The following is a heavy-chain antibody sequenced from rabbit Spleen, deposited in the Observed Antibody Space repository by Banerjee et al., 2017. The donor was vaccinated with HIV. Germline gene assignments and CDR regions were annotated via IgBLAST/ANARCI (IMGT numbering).Heavy chain of an antibody. Sequence: QEQLVESGGGLVQPGGSLKLSCKASGFDFSSYGVSWVRQAPGKGLEWIGYIDPIFGSTYYASWVNGRFTVSSHNAQNTLYLQLNSLTAADTAMYFCARGERFSVGFSAFGIYLDLWGQGTLVTVS. CDR2: IDPIFGST. J-gene: IGHJ6*01. CDR3: ARGERFSVGFSAFGIYLDL. CDR1: GFDFSSYG. D-gene: IGHD7-1*01. V-gene: IGHV1S47*01.